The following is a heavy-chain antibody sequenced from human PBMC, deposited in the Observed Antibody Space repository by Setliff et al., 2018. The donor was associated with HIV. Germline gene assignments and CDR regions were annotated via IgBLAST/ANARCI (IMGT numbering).Heavy chain of an antibody. J-gene: IGHJ5*02. Sequence: ASVKVSCKGSGYTFTNYAISWVRQAPGQGLEWMGGIIPILGIANYAQKFQGRVTITADESTSTAYMELSSLRSEDTAVYYCARVGATNNWFDPWGQGTLVTVSS. CDR3: ARVGATNNWFDP. CDR1: GYTFTNYA. CDR2: IIPILGIA. V-gene: IGHV1-69*10. D-gene: IGHD1-26*01.